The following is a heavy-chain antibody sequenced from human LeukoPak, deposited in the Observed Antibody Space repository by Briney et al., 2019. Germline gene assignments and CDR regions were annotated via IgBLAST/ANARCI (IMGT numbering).Heavy chain of an antibody. V-gene: IGHV3-7*01. CDR2: IKQDGSNK. Sequence: ETLSLTCTVSGGSISSSSYYWGWIRQPPGKGLEWVANIKQDGSNKYYADSVKGRFTISRDNSKNTLYLQMNSLRAEDTAVYYCARGYCGGDCYSISFDYWGQGTLVTVSS. J-gene: IGHJ4*02. CDR3: ARGYCGGDCYSISFDY. CDR1: GGSISSSSYY. D-gene: IGHD2-21*02.